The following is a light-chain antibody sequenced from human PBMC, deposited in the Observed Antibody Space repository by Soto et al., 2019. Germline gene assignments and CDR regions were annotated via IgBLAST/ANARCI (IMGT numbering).Light chain of an antibody. CDR2: DAS. CDR1: QAIGND. J-gene: IGKJ2*01. CDR3: QQYYSIPYT. V-gene: IGKV1-33*01. Sequence: DIQMTQSPSSLSASVGDRVTISCQASQAIGNDLNWYQPKPGKAPNLLIYDASNLETGVPSRFSGSGSGTDFSFTISGLQPEDVATYYCQQYYSIPYTFGQGTKLESK.